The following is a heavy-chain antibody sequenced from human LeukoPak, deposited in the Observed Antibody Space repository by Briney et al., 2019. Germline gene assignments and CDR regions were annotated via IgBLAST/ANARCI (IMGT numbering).Heavy chain of an antibody. CDR3: ARDGLGSYDF. J-gene: IGHJ4*02. Sequence: GGSLRLSCAASGFDFSDYTIDWVRQAPGKGLEWLSSISSNSRYIYYADSVKGRLTVSRDNAKNSVYLQMNNLRGEDSAVYYCARDGLGSYDFWGQGTLVTVSS. CDR2: ISSNSRYI. D-gene: IGHD3-10*01. V-gene: IGHV3-21*01. CDR1: GFDFSDYT.